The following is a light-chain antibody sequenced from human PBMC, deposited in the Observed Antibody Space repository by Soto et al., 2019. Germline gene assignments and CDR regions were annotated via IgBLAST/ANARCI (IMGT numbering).Light chain of an antibody. CDR1: SSNIGSNT. CDR3: AAWDDSLNGWV. V-gene: IGLV1-44*01. Sequence: QSVLTQPPSASGTPGQRVTISCSGSSSNIGSNTVNWYQQVPGTAPKPLIYSYNQRPSGVPDRFSGSKSGTSASLAISGLQSEDEADYYCAAWDDSLNGWVFGGGTKLTVL. J-gene: IGLJ3*02. CDR2: SYN.